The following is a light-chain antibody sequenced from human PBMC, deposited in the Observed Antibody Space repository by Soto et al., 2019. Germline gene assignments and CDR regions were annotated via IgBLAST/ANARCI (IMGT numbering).Light chain of an antibody. CDR1: NIGSKN. CDR2: DDS. CDR3: QVWDSSGDHVV. J-gene: IGLJ2*01. Sequence: SYELTQPTSVSVAPGQTAKISCGGNNIGSKNVHWYQQKPGQAPVLVVFDDSDRPSGIPERISGSNSGNTATLTISGVEDGDEAHYYCQVWDSSGDHVVFGGGTKLTVL. V-gene: IGLV3-21*02.